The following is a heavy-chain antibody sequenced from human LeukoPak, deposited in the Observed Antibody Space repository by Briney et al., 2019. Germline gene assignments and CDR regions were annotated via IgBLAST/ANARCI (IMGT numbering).Heavy chain of an antibody. CDR2: ISAYNGNT. V-gene: IGHV1-18*01. D-gene: IGHD3-22*01. CDR3: ARDSMYYYDSSGLI. CDR1: GYTFTSYD. Sequence: ASVKVSCKASGYTFTSYDINWVRQATGQGLEWMGWISAYNGNTNYAQKLQGRVTMTTDTSTSTAYMELRSLRSDDTAVYYCARDSMYYYDSSGLIWGQGTLVTVSS. J-gene: IGHJ4*02.